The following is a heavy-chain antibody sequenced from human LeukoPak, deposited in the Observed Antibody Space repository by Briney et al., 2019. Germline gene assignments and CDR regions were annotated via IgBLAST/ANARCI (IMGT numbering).Heavy chain of an antibody. J-gene: IGHJ4*02. CDR2: INNDGSTT. V-gene: IGHV3-74*01. D-gene: IGHD6-13*01. Sequence: GGSLRLSCAASGFTFSSYWMHWVRQAPGKGLVWVSRINNDGSTTTYADSVKGRFTISRDNAKNSLYLQMNSLRAEDTAVYYCARDLMGIAYRGAFYYWGQGTLVTVSS. CDR1: GFTFSSYW. CDR3: ARDLMGIAYRGAFYY.